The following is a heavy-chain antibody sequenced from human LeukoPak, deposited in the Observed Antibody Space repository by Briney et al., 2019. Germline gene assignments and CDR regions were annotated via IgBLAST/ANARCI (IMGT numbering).Heavy chain of an antibody. J-gene: IGHJ4*02. V-gene: IGHV3-23*01. Sequence: GGSLRLSCAVSGITLSNYGMSWVRQAPGKGLEWVAGISGSGGKTNYADSVKGRFTISRDSPKNTLYLQMNGLRAEDTAVYYCARGSEWEPLYYFDYWGQGNLVTVSS. CDR1: GITLSNYG. D-gene: IGHD1-26*01. CDR2: ISGSGGKT. CDR3: ARGSEWEPLYYFDY.